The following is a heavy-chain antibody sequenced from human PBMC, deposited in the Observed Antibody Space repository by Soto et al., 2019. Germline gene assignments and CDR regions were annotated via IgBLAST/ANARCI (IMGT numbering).Heavy chain of an antibody. CDR1: GYTFTSYD. Sequence: ASVKVSCRASGYTFTSYDINWVRQATGQGLEWMGWMNPNSGNTGYAQKFQGRVTMTRNTSISTAYMELSSLRSEDTAVYYCAWAAAGFVAFDIWGQGTMVTVSS. V-gene: IGHV1-8*01. CDR2: MNPNSGNT. J-gene: IGHJ3*02. D-gene: IGHD6-13*01. CDR3: AWAAAGFVAFDI.